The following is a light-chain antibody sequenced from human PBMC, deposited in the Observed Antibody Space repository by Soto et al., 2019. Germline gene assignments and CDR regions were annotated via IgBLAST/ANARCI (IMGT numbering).Light chain of an antibody. Sequence: DIHVTQSPSSLSASVGDTVTITCRASQIISTYLTWYQQKPGKAPKLLIYAAYNLQSGVPSRFSGSGSGTDFTLTISSLQPEDFAAYYCQQSYDMPWTFGQGTKVDIK. CDR2: AAY. J-gene: IGKJ1*01. CDR3: QQSYDMPWT. CDR1: QIISTY. V-gene: IGKV1-39*01.